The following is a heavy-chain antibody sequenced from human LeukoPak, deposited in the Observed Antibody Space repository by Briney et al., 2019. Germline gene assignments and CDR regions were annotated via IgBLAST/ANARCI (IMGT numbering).Heavy chain of an antibody. D-gene: IGHD3-22*01. CDR1: GGSTSSGGYS. J-gene: IGHJ5*02. CDR3: ARGENYYDSSGYQLGYNWFDP. V-gene: IGHV4-30-2*01. Sequence: SQTLSLTCAVSGGSTSSGGYSWSWIRQPPGTGLEWIGYIYHSGSTYYNPSLKSRVAISVDRSKNQFSLKLSSVTAADTAVYYCARGENYYDSSGYQLGYNWFDPWGQGTLVTVSS. CDR2: IYHSGST.